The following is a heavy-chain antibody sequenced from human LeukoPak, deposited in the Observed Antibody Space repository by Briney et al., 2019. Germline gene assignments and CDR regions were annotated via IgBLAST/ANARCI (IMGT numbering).Heavy chain of an antibody. CDR2: TYYRSKWYN. J-gene: IGHJ4*02. CDR3: ARTRVVPAANFDY. D-gene: IGHD2-2*01. V-gene: IGHV6-1*01. CDR1: GDSVSSNSAA. Sequence: SQTLSLTCAISGDSVSSNSAAWSWIRQSPSRGLEWLGRTYYRSKWYNDYAVSVKSRITINPDTSKNQFSLQLNSVTPEDTAVYYCARTRVVPAANFDYWGQGTLVTVSS.